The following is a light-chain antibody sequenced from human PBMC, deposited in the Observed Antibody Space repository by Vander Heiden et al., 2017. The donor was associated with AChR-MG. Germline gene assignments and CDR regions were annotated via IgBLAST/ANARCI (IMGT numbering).Light chain of an antibody. Sequence: SSDLTQDPAVSVALGQTVRITCQGDSLRSHYANWYQQKPGQAPVLVMFGKTGRPSGIPDRISGSSSGNTASLTITGAQAEDEADYYCHSRDSSGNRLVFGGGTKLTVL. V-gene: IGLV3-19*01. CDR2: GKT. CDR3: HSRDSSGNRLV. J-gene: IGLJ2*01. CDR1: SLRSHY.